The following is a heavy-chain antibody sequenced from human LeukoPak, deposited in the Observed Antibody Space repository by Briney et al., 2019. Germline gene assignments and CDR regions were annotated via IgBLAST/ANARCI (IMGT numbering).Heavy chain of an antibody. V-gene: IGHV4-39*07. D-gene: IGHD2-15*01. CDR3: ARGRGIVVVVAATRKYYYYMDV. J-gene: IGHJ6*03. Sequence: SETLSLTCTVSGGSISSSSYYWGWIRQPPGKGLEWIGEINHSGSTNYNPSLKSRVTISVDTSKNQFSLKLSPVTAADTAVYYCARGRGIVVVVAATRKYYYYMDVWGKGTTVTVSS. CDR2: INHSGST. CDR1: GGSISSSSYY.